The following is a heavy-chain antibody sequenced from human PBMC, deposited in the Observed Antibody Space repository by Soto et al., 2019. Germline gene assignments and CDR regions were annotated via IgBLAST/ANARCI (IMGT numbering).Heavy chain of an antibody. D-gene: IGHD3-16*01. V-gene: IGHV1-69*06. J-gene: IGHJ5*02. CDR2: IIPIFGTA. Sequence: QVQLVQSGAEVKKPGSSVKVSCKASGGTFSSYAISWVRQAPGQGLEWMGGIIPIFGTANYAQKFEGRVTITADKSTSTAYMELSSLRSEDTAVYYCARGSIRHRNPPFVHNWFDPWGQGTLVTVSS. CDR3: ARGSIRHRNPPFVHNWFDP. CDR1: GGTFSSYA.